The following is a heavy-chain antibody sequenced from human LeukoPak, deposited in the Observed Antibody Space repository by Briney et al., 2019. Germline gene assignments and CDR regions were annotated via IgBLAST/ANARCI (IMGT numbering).Heavy chain of an antibody. CDR2: ISSSGSTI. CDR3: ARDEAGYSYIFDY. D-gene: IGHD5-18*01. J-gene: IGHJ4*02. V-gene: IGHV3-11*01. CDR1: GFTFSDYY. Sequence: GGSLRLSCAASGFTFSDYYMSWLRQAPGKGLEWVSYISSSGSTIYYADSVKGRFTISRDNAKNSLYLQMNSLRAEDTAVYYCARDEAGYSYIFDYWGQGTLVTVSS.